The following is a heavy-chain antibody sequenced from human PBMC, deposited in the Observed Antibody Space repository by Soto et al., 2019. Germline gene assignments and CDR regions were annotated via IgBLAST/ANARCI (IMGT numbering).Heavy chain of an antibody. CDR2: INPTSGHI. V-gene: IGHV3-11*06. J-gene: IGHJ4*02. D-gene: IGHD4-4*01. Sequence: GGSLRLSCAASGFIFSHYYMGWIHQAPGKGLEWVSYINPTSGHINYADSVKGRFTISRDNARNSLYLQMNSLTADDTAMYYCARLPYSAYNRHFDYWGQGTLVTVSS. CDR1: GFIFSHYY. CDR3: ARLPYSAYNRHFDY.